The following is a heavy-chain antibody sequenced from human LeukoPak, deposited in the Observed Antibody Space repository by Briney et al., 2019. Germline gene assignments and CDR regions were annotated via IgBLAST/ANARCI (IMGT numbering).Heavy chain of an antibody. V-gene: IGHV1-18*01. CDR3: ARDPSNTSGRYAYFDY. CDR2: ISSYNGNT. CDR1: GYTFTSYG. Sequence: ASVKVSCKASGYTFTSYGISWVRQAPGQGLEWMGWISSYNGNTNYAQKLQGRVTMSTDTSTGTAYMELRSLRSDDTALYYCARDPSNTSGRYAYFDYWGQGTLVTVSS. D-gene: IGHD6-19*01. J-gene: IGHJ4*02.